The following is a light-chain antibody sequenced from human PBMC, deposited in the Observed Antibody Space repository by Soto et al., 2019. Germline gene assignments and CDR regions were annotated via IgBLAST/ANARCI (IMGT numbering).Light chain of an antibody. Sequence: DIQMTKSPSSLSASVGDRVTITCRASQGIRNYLAWYQQKPGKVPKLLIYAASTLQSGVPSRFSGSGSGTDFTLTISSLQPEDVATYYCQKYNSAPLTFGPGTKVDIK. CDR3: QKYNSAPLT. CDR2: AAS. J-gene: IGKJ3*01. V-gene: IGKV1-27*01. CDR1: QGIRNY.